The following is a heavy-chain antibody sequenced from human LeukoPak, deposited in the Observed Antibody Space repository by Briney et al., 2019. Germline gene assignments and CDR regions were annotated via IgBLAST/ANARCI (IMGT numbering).Heavy chain of an antibody. D-gene: IGHD3-22*01. V-gene: IGHV1-2*02. CDR3: ERIYDSSGYCDY. CDR1: RYTFTGYY. J-gene: IGHJ4*02. CDR2: INPNSGGT. Sequence: GASVKVSCKASRYTFTGYYMHWVRQAPGQGLEWMGWINPNSGGTNYAQKFQGRVTMTRDTSISTAYMELSRLRSDDTAVYYCERIYDSSGYCDYWGQGTLVTVSS.